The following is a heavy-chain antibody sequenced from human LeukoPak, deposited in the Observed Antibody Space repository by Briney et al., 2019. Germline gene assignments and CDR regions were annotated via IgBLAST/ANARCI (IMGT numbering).Heavy chain of an antibody. D-gene: IGHD6-6*01. V-gene: IGHV1-2*02. CDR2: INPNSAGT. CDR1: GYTLTGYY. J-gene: IGHJ4*02. Sequence: ASVKPSCKASGYTLTGYYVHWVRQAPGQGLEGMGWINPNSAGTNYAQKFQGRVTMTRDTSISTAYMELSRLRSDDTAVYYCATGDPRVSVDYWGQGTLVTVSS. CDR3: ATGDPRVSVDY.